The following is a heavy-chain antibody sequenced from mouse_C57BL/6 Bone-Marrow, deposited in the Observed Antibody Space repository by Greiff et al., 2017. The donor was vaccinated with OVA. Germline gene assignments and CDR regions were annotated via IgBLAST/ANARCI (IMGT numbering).Heavy chain of an antibody. V-gene: IGHV5-4*03. Sequence: EVMLVESGGGLVKPGGSLKLSCAASGFTFSSYAMSWVRQTPEKRLEWVATISDGGSYTYYPDNVKGRFTLSRDNAKNNLYLQMSHLKSEDTAMYYCARAYYYGSSPSAYWGQGTLVTVSA. D-gene: IGHD1-1*01. CDR2: ISDGGSYT. CDR1: GFTFSSYA. J-gene: IGHJ3*01. CDR3: ARAYYYGSSPSAY.